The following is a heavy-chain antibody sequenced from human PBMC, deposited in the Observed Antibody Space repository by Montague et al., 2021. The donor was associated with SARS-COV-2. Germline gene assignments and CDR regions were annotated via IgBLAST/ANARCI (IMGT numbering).Heavy chain of an antibody. V-gene: IGHV2-5*01. CDR1: GFSLSTSGVG. J-gene: IGHJ4*02. D-gene: IGHD4-17*01. CDR2: IYWHYDN. CDR3: SHRRAFYGDYCY. Sequence: PALVKPTQTLTLTCTFSGFSLSTSGVGVGWIRQLPGKALEWLALIYWHYDNRYSPSLKSRLTITKDTPKNQVVLTMTNMDPVDTATYYCSHRRAFYGDYCYWGQGTLVTVSS.